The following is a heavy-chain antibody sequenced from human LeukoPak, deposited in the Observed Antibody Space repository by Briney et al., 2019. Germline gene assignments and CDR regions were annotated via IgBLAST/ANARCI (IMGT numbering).Heavy chain of an antibody. J-gene: IGHJ4*02. CDR2: INHSGST. V-gene: IGHV4-34*01. CDR1: GGSFSGYY. Sequence: PSEALSLTCAVYGGSFSGYYWSWIRQPPGKGLEWIGEINHSGSTNYNPSLKSRVTISVDTSKNQFSLKLSSVTAADTAVYYCARGGWYLFDYWGQGTLVTVSS. CDR3: ARGGWYLFDY. D-gene: IGHD6-19*01.